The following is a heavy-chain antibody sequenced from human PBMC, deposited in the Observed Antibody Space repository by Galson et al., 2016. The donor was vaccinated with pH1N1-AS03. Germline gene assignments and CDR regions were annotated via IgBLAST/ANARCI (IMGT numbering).Heavy chain of an antibody. V-gene: IGHV4-39*07. CDR2: IYYSGRT. CDR1: GDSISSSNFY. J-gene: IGHJ4*02. CDR3: AKRTPIPDGSPTWASAFDL. Sequence: SETLSLTCTVSGDSISSSNFYWAWIRQPPGKGLEWIGSIYYSGRTYYNPSLKSRVTMSLDTSKSQFSLTLRSMTAADTAVYYCAKRTPIPDGSPTWASAFDLWGQGALVTVSS. D-gene: IGHD2-21*01.